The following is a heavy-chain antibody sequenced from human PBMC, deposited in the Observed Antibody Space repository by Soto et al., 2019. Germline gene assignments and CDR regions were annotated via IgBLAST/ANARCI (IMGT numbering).Heavy chain of an antibody. CDR3: EASTNYDSSDYSVYHHGMEV. D-gene: IGHD3-22*01. J-gene: IGHJ6*02. CDR1: GFTFDDYA. CDR2: LSWNGVTI. Sequence: EVQLVEAGGDLVQPGRSLRLSCAASGFTFDDYAMQWVRQVPGKGMQWVSGLSWNGVTIGYAASVKVRFTISRDNAKKSLYRQKHRLRPDDTALYYCEASTNYDSSDYSVYHHGMEVLGLGTTVGVSS. V-gene: IGHV3-9*01.